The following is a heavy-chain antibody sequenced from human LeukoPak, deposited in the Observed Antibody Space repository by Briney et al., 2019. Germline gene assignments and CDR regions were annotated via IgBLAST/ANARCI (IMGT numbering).Heavy chain of an antibody. CDR1: GYTFTGYY. Sequence: ASVKVSCKASGYTFTGYYMHWVRQAPGQGLEWMGWINPNSGGTNYAQKLQGRVTMTTDTSTSTAYMELRSLRSDDTAVYYCARSKGPPPARRPYSSSWYWDWFDPWGQGTLVTVSS. CDR3: ARSKGPPPARRPYSSSWYWDWFDP. D-gene: IGHD6-13*01. CDR2: INPNSGGT. J-gene: IGHJ5*02. V-gene: IGHV1-2*02.